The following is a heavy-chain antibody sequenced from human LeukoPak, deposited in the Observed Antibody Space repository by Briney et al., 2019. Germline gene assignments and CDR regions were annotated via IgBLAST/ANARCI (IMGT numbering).Heavy chain of an antibody. CDR1: GFIFSGYG. CDR2: IRYEGSNK. Sequence: PGGSLRLSCAASGFIFSGYGMHWVRQAPGKGLQWVTFIRYEGSNKYYADSVKGRFAISRDNSKNTLYLQMNSLRVEDTAVYYCAKESDVAAAGIVYWGQGTLVTVSS. D-gene: IGHD6-13*01. CDR3: AKESDVAAAGIVY. J-gene: IGHJ4*02. V-gene: IGHV3-30*02.